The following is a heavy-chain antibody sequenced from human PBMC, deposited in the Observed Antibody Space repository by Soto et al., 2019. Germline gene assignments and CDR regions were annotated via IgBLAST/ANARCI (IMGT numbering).Heavy chain of an antibody. CDR3: ARGRYGDY. J-gene: IGHJ4*02. CDR2: ISAHNGNT. V-gene: IGHV1-18*01. Sequence: QVHLVQSGAEVKKPGASVKVSCKASGYTFTSYGITWVRQALGQGLEWMGWISAHNGNTDYAQKLQGRVIVTRDTSTSTAYMELRSLSSDDTAVYYCARGRYGDYWGQGALVTVSS. CDR1: GYTFTSYG. D-gene: IGHD1-1*01.